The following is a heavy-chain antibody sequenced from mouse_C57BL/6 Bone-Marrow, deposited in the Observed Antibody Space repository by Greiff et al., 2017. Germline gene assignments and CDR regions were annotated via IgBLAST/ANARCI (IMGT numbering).Heavy chain of an antibody. D-gene: IGHD1-1*01. CDR1: GYTFTGYW. Sequence: VQLQQSGAELMKPGASVKLSCKATGYTFTGYWIEWVKQRPGHGLEWIGEILPGSGSTNYNEKFKGKATFTADTSSNTAYMQLSSLTTEDSAIYYCARSLIYYYGSSYVGGYWYFDVWGTGTTVTVSS. CDR2: ILPGSGST. J-gene: IGHJ1*03. V-gene: IGHV1-9*01. CDR3: ARSLIYYYGSSYVGGYWYFDV.